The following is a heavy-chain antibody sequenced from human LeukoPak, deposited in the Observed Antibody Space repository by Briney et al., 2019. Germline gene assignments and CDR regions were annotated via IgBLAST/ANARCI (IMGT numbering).Heavy chain of an antibody. J-gene: IGHJ4*02. CDR3: ARGTITTHYLDY. CDR2: VHYSGDP. CDR1: GGSISSYY. Sequence: SETLSLTCTVSGGSISSYYWSWIRQPPGKGLGWIGYVHYSGDPNYTPPLKTRVTMSVDTPKNQLPLRLTSVTAADTAVYYCARGTITTHYLDYWGQGTLVTVSS. D-gene: IGHD4-11*01. V-gene: IGHV4-59*08.